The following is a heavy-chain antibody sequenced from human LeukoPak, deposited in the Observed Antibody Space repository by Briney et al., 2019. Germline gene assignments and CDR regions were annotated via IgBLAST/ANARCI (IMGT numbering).Heavy chain of an antibody. D-gene: IGHD2-8*01. CDR3: ARDSDADCTNGLCYPLDY. V-gene: IGHV3-21*01. J-gene: IGHJ4*02. CDR2: ISSSSSYI. CDR1: GFTFSSYS. Sequence: GGSLRLYCAASGFTFSSYSMNWVRQAPGKGLEWVSSISSSSSYIYYADSVKGRFTISRDHAKNSLYLQMNSLRAEDTAVYYCARDSDADCTNGLCYPLDYWGQGTLVTVSS.